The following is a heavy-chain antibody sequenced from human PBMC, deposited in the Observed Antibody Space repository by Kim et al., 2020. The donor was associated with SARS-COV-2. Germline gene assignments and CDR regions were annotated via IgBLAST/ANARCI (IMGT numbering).Heavy chain of an antibody. D-gene: IGHD3-22*01. CDR1: GFTFSSYG. CDR3: AKGSSSWHNYYDSSGHGSIEGY. CDR2: ISYDGSNK. J-gene: IGHJ4*02. Sequence: GGSLRLSCAASGFTFSSYGMHWVRQAPGKGLEWVAVISYDGSNKYYADSVKGRFTISRDNSKNTLYLQMNSLRAEDTAVYYCAKGSSSWHNYYDSSGHGSIEGYWGQGTLVTVSS. V-gene: IGHV3-30*18.